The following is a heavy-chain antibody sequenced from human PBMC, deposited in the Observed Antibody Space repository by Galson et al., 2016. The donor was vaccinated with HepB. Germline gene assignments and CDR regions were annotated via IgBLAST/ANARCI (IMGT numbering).Heavy chain of an antibody. CDR1: GYSFTNYW. Sequence: QSGAEVKKPGESLKISCKGSGYSFTNYWIGWVRQMPGKGLEWMGIIYPGDSDTIYNPSFRGQVTMSADNSMSTAYLQWASLRASDTAIYYCARPKFEKQMVEGYDRCGKGALVTLSS. J-gene: IGHJ1*01. V-gene: IGHV5-51*01. CDR2: IYPGDSDT. D-gene: IGHD6-13*01. CDR3: ARPKFEKQMVEGYDR.